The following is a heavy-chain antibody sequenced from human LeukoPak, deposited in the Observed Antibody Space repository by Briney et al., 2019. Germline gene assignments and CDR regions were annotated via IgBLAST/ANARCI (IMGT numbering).Heavy chain of an antibody. CDR2: ISYDGSNK. CDR1: GFTFSSYA. Sequence: GGSLRLSCAASGFTFSSYAMHWVRQAPGKGLEWVAVISYDGSNKYYADSVKGRFTISRDNSKNTLYLQMNSLRAEDTAVYYCARDRELRYFDWLSSSPPEDVWGKGTTVTVSS. CDR3: ARDRELRYFDWLSSSPPEDV. V-gene: IGHV3-30*01. J-gene: IGHJ6*04. D-gene: IGHD3-9*01.